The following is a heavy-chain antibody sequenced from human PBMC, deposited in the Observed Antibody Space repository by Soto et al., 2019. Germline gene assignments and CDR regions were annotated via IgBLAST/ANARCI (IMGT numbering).Heavy chain of an antibody. D-gene: IGHD3-10*01. CDR3: ARATCQYYYGQEVDS. CDR2: ISTYNGNT. CDR1: GYTFTSYC. V-gene: IGHV1-18*01. Sequence: ASVKVACKAAGYTFTSYCISWVRQAPGQGLEWMEWISTYNGNTNYAQKLQGRVTMTTDTSTSTAYMELRSLRSDDTAVYYCARATCQYYYGQEVDSWGQGTLVTVSS. J-gene: IGHJ5*01.